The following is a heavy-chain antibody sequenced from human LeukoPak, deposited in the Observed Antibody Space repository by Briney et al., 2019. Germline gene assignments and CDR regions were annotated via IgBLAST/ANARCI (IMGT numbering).Heavy chain of an antibody. J-gene: IGHJ4*02. CDR3: ARVVSPNYDFWSGYFDC. V-gene: IGHV1-69*13. Sequence: ASVKVSCKASGGTFSSYAISWVRQAPGQGLEWMGGIIPIFGTANYAQKFQGRVTITADESTSTAYMELSSLRSEDTAVYYCARVVSPNYDFWSGYFDCWGQGTLVTISS. CDR2: IIPIFGTA. CDR1: GGTFSSYA. D-gene: IGHD3-3*01.